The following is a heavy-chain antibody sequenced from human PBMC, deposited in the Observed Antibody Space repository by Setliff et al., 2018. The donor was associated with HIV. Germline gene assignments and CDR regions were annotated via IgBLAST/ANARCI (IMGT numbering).Heavy chain of an antibody. CDR1: GYSISSRYY. D-gene: IGHD4-17*01. CDR2: IYHSGST. J-gene: IGHJ4*02. CDR3: ASSPAWRSDYGLHTFDY. Sequence: SETLSLTCTVSGYSISSRYYWGWIRQSPGKGLEWIGSIYHSGSTQYNPSLKSRVTISVDTPKNQFSLKLSSVTAADTAVYYCASSPAWRSDYGLHTFDYWGQGTLVTVS. V-gene: IGHV4-38-2*02.